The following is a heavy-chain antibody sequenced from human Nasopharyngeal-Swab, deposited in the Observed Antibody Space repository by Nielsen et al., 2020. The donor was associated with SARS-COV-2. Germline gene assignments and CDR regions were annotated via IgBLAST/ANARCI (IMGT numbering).Heavy chain of an antibody. CDR2: IIPSFGKA. CDR3: ARVLDYGDLYFDH. CDR1: GGTFGNYA. V-gene: IGHV1-69*04. D-gene: IGHD4-17*01. J-gene: IGHJ4*02. Sequence: SVKVSCRASGGTFGNYAISWVRQAPGQGFEWMGRIIPSFGKANYAQKFQGRVTFNADKSTSTAYMELRSLRSEDTAVYYCARVLDYGDLYFDHWGQGTLVTVSS.